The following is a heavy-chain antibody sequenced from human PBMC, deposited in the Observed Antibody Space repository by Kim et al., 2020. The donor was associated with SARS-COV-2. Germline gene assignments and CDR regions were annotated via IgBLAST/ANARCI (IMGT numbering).Heavy chain of an antibody. Sequence: YYNPALKSRVTISVDTSKNQFSLKLSSVTAADTAVYYCARLRGAARPEDYWGQGTLVTVSS. CDR3: ARLRGAARPEDY. V-gene: IGHV4-39*01. D-gene: IGHD6-6*01. J-gene: IGHJ4*02.